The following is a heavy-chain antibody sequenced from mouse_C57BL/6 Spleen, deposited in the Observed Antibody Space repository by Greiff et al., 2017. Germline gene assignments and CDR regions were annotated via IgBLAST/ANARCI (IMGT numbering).Heavy chain of an antibody. CDR1: GYAFSSSW. CDR3: ARDRAMDY. V-gene: IGHV1-82*01. CDR2: IYPGDGDT. J-gene: IGHJ4*01. Sequence: QVQLQQSGPELVKPGASVKISCKASGYAFSSSWMNWVKQRPGKGLEWIGRIYPGDGDTNYNGKFKGKATRTADKSSSTAYMQLSSLTSEDSAVYFCARDRAMDYWGQGTSVTVSS.